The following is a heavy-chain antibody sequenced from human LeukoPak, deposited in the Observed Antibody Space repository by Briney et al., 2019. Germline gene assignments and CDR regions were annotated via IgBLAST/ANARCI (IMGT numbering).Heavy chain of an antibody. CDR3: ARGRRRITMIVVVIMPRAFDI. J-gene: IGHJ3*02. CDR2: INHSGST. D-gene: IGHD3-22*01. CDR1: GGSFSGYY. V-gene: IGHV4-34*01. Sequence: SETLSLTCAVYGGSFSGYYWSWIRQPPGKGLEWIGEINHSGSTNYNPSLKSRVTISVDTSKNQFSLKLSSVTAAGTAVYYCARGRRRITMIVVVIMPRAFDIWGQGTMVTVSS.